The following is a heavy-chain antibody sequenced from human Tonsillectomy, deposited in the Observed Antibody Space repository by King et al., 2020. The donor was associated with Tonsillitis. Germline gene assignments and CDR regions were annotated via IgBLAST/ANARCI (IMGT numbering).Heavy chain of an antibody. Sequence: EVQLVESGGGLVQPGGPLRLSCAASGFISRIYSMNWSRRAQGKGLEGLYYISRTRRSKYNGDPVKGRLTISRDNAKNSVYLQMNSLRVEDTAVYYCAREKVFGGDRMDVWGQGTTVTVSS. V-gene: IGHV3-48*04. J-gene: IGHJ6*02. CDR1: GFISRIYS. D-gene: IGHD2-21*02. CDR2: ISRTRRSK. CDR3: AREKVFGGDRMDV.